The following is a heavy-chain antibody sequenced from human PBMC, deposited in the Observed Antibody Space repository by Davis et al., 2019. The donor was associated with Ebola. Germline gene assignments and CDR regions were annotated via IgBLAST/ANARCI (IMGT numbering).Heavy chain of an antibody. Sequence: AASVKVSCKASGYRFSSHGISWVRQAPGQRPEWMGWIGTYNGNTKYAQRFRGRLTMTMDTSTSTVYMELGSLRPDDTAVYDCVRDDYDAQFDIWGLGTKVTVSS. J-gene: IGHJ3*02. D-gene: IGHD4-17*01. CDR1: GYRFSSHG. CDR2: IGTYNGNT. CDR3: VRDDYDAQFDI. V-gene: IGHV1-18*04.